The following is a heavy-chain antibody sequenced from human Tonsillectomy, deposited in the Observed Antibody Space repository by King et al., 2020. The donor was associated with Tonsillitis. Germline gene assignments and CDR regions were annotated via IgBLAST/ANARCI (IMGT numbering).Heavy chain of an antibody. CDR3: ARDREGGYTLSEGDY. CDR1: GYTFTGYY. Sequence: QLVQSGAEVKKPGASVKVSCKASGYTFTGYYMHWVRQAPGQGLEWMGWINPNSGGTNYAQKFQGRVTMTRDTSISTAYMELSRLRSDDTAVYYGARDREGGYTLSEGDYWGQGTLVTVSS. D-gene: IGHD5-12*01. J-gene: IGHJ4*02. CDR2: INPNSGGT. V-gene: IGHV1-2*02.